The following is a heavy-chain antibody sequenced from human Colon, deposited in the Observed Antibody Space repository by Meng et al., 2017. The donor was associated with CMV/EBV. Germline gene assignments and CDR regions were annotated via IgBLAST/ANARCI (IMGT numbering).Heavy chain of an antibody. J-gene: IGHJ4*02. D-gene: IGHD6-6*01. V-gene: IGHV3-33*06. CDR1: GFTFSSYG. CDR2: IWYDGSNK. CDR3: AKEYSSSSTKYFDY. Sequence: LTGAASGFTFSSYGMHWVRQAPGKGLEWVAVIWYDGSNKYYADSVKGRFTISRDNTKNTLYLQMNSLRAEDTAVYYCAKEYSSSSTKYFDYWGQGTLVTVSS.